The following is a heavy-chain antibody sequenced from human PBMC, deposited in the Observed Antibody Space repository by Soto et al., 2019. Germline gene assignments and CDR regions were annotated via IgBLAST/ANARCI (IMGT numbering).Heavy chain of an antibody. CDR1: GGSITNYY. J-gene: IGHJ5*02. V-gene: IGHV4-4*07. D-gene: IGHD3-16*01. Sequence: SESLSLSCTVSGGSITNYYWSWIRQPAGKGLEWIGRIYTKERTNYNLSFRNRVTMSVDTSKNQFSLKLDAVTAADTAVYYCARDDYKDGGNNWFDPWGQGTLVTVSS. CDR3: ARDDYKDGGNNWFDP. CDR2: IYTKERT.